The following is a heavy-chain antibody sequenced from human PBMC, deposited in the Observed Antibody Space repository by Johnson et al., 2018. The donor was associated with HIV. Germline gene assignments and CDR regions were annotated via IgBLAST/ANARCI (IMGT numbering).Heavy chain of an antibody. Sequence: VQLVESGGGLVQPGGSLRLSCAASGFTFSSYAMHWVRQAPGKGLEYVSAISSNGGSTYYANSVKGRFTISRDNAENSLYLQMNSLRAEDTAVYYCARHTGYDAFDIWGQGTMVTVSS. J-gene: IGHJ3*02. D-gene: IGHD2-21*01. CDR1: GFTFSSYA. CDR2: ISSNGGST. CDR3: ARHTGYDAFDI. V-gene: IGHV3-64*01.